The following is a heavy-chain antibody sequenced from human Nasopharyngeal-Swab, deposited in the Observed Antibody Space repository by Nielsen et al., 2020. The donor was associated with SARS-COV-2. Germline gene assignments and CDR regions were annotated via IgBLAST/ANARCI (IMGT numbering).Heavy chain of an antibody. V-gene: IGHV3-7*05. J-gene: IGHJ6*02. CDR1: GFTFSSYW. Sequence: GGSLRLSCAASGFTFSSYWMSWVRQAPGKGLEWVANIKQDGSEKYYVDSVKGRFTISRDNAKNSPYLQMNSLRAEDMAVYYCARVGYYGSGSYYNSYYYGMDVWGQGTTVTVSS. D-gene: IGHD3-10*01. CDR2: IKQDGSEK. CDR3: ARVGYYGSGSYYNSYYYGMDV.